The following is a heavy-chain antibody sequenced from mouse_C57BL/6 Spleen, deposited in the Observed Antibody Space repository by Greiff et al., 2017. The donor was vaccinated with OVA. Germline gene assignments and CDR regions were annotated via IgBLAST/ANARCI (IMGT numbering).Heavy chain of an antibody. V-gene: IGHV5-9-1*02. J-gene: IGHJ3*01. CDR3: TREVLYGSSPAWFAY. CDR1: GFTFSSYA. D-gene: IGHD1-1*01. CDR2: ISSGGDYI. Sequence: EVMLVESGEGLVKPGGSLKLSCAASGFTFSSYAMSWVRQTPEKRLEWVAYISSGGDYIYYADTVKGRFTISRDNARNTLYLQMSSLKSEDTAMYYCTREVLYGSSPAWFAYWGQGTLVTVSA.